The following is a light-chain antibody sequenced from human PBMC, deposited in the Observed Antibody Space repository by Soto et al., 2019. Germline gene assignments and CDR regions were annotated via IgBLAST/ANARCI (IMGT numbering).Light chain of an antibody. J-gene: IGLJ2*01. Sequence: QSALTQPASVSGSPGQSITISCTGTSSDVGGYNYVSWYQQHPGKAPKLMIYEVSNRPSGVSNRSSGSKYGNTASLTISGIQAEDEADYYCSSYTSSSTLGVFGGGTKLTVL. CDR3: SSYTSSSTLGV. V-gene: IGLV2-14*01. CDR2: EVS. CDR1: SSDVGGYNY.